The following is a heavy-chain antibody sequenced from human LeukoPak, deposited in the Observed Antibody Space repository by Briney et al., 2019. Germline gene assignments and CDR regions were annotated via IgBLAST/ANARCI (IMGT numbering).Heavy chain of an antibody. V-gene: IGHV3-74*01. J-gene: IGHJ5*02. CDR3: ARGWGVDKSWYAAGFDP. Sequence: PGGSLRLSCAASGFTFSRYWIHWVRQTPGKGLVWVSRINSDGSLTTYADAVRGRFTITRDNDKNMVYLQMNSLRAGDTAVYYCARGWGVDKSWYAAGFDPWGQGTLVTVSS. CDR2: INSDGSLT. CDR1: GFTFSRYW. D-gene: IGHD2-8*01.